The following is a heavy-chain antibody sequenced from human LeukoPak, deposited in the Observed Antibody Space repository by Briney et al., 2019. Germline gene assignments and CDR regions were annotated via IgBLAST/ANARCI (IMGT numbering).Heavy chain of an antibody. D-gene: IGHD6-19*01. J-gene: IGHJ4*02. V-gene: IGHV3-23*01. Sequence: GGSLRLSCAPSGFTFSNYAMSWVRQAPGKGLEWVSAISETGGTIHYADSVRGRFTISRDNSKNTLYLQMNSLRAEDAAVYYCAILTGGHSSGYYWGQGTLVTVSS. CDR2: ISETGGTI. CDR3: AILTGGHSSGYY. CDR1: GFTFSNYA.